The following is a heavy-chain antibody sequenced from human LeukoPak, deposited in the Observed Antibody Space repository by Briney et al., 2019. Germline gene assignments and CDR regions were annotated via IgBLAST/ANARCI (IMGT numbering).Heavy chain of an antibody. V-gene: IGHV4-39*02. CDR3: ASEHYDFWSGYLTPPSDY. J-gene: IGHJ4*02. D-gene: IGHD3-3*01. Sequence: SETLSLTCTVSGGSISSSSFYWGWIRQPPGKGLEWIGSIYYSGSTYYNPSLKCRVTISVDTSKNQFSLKLTSVTAADTAVYYCASEHYDFWSGYLTPPSDYWGQGTLVTVSS. CDR1: GGSISSSSFY. CDR2: IYYSGST.